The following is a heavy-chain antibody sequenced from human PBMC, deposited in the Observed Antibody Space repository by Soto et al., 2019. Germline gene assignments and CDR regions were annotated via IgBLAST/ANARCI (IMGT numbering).Heavy chain of an antibody. CDR3: ARAGLDCSGGSCYSEGSGYYGMDV. D-gene: IGHD2-15*01. CDR2: INAGNGNT. Sequence: ASVKVSCKASGYTFTSYAMHWVRQAPGQRLEWMGWINAGNGNTKYSQKFQGRVTITRDTSASTAYMELSSLRSEDTAVYYCARAGLDCSGGSCYSEGSGYYGMDVWGQGTTVTVSS. J-gene: IGHJ6*02. V-gene: IGHV1-3*01. CDR1: GYTFTSYA.